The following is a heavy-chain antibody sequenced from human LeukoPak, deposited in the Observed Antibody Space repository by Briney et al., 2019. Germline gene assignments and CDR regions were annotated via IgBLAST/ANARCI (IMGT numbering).Heavy chain of an antibody. Sequence: PGGSLRLSCAASGFTFDDCGMSWVRQAPGKGLEWVSGINWIGGSTGYADSVKGRFTISRDNAKNSLYLQMNSLRAEDTALYHCARVDSGSYWGWFGPWGQGTLATVSS. V-gene: IGHV3-20*01. CDR1: GFTFDDCG. CDR3: ARVDSGSYWGWFGP. CDR2: INWIGGST. J-gene: IGHJ5*02. D-gene: IGHD1-26*01.